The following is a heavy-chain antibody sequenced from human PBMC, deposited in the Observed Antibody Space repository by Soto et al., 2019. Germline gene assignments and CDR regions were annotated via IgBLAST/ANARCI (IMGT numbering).Heavy chain of an antibody. V-gene: IGHV1-18*01. CDR2: INGYNGNT. D-gene: IGHD6-19*01. CDR1: GYIFSDYD. Sequence: QVQLVQSGAEVKKPGASVKVSCKASGYIFSDYDITWMRQAPGQGLEWMGRINGYNGNTIHAQKFQGRVTLTTDTSTGTAYMELRSLRSDDSAVYYCARGKTVAATGYFDYWGQGTLVTVSS. J-gene: IGHJ4*02. CDR3: ARGKTVAATGYFDY.